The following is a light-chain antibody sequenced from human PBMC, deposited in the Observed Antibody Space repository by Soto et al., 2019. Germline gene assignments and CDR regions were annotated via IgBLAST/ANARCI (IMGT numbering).Light chain of an antibody. CDR3: STSHV. CDR1: GISGYNY. Sequence: QSALTQPASVSGSPGQSINISCTGSGISGYNYVSWYQQYPGKAPKLMIYEVSNRPSGVSHRFSGSKSGNTASLTISGLQAEDEADYYCSTSHVFATGTKVTVL. J-gene: IGLJ1*01. V-gene: IGLV2-14*01. CDR2: EVS.